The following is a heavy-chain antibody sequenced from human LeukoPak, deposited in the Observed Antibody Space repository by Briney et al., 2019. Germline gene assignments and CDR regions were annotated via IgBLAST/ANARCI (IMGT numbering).Heavy chain of an antibody. CDR3: ARLGDYDYVWGSYRPPRYYFDY. CDR1: GGSISSSSYS. D-gene: IGHD3-16*02. V-gene: IGHV4-39*01. Sequence: PSETLSLTCTVSGGSISSSSYSWGWIRQPPGKGLEWIGSIYYSGSTYYNPSLKSRVTISVDTSKNQFSLKLSSVTAADTAVYYCARLGDYDYVWGSYRPPRYYFDYWGQGTLVTVSS. J-gene: IGHJ4*02. CDR2: IYYSGST.